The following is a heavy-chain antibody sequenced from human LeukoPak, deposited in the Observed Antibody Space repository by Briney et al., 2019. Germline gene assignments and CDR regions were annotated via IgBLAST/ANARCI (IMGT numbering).Heavy chain of an antibody. V-gene: IGHV4-59*01. J-gene: IGHJ4*02. Sequence: PSETLSLTCTVSGGSISSYYWSWIRQPPGKGLEWIGYIYYSGSTNYSPSLKSRVTISVDTSKNQFSLKLSSVTAADTAVYYCARGPGGYSYGYYFDYWGQGTLVTVSS. D-gene: IGHD5-18*01. CDR2: IYYSGST. CDR3: ARGPGGYSYGYYFDY. CDR1: GGSISSYY.